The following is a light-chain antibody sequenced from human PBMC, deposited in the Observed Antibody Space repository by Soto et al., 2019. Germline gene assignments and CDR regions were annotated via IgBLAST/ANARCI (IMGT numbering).Light chain of an antibody. CDR2: EVS. CDR1: SSDVGGYNY. V-gene: IGLV2-14*01. J-gene: IGLJ1*01. CDR3: SSYTSTNTPYV. Sequence: QSVLTQPASVCASPGQSITISCTGTSSDVGGYNYVSWFQQHPGKAPKLMIYEVSNRPSGVSNRFSGSKSDNTATLTISGLQAEDEADYYCSSYTSTNTPYVFGTGTKVTVL.